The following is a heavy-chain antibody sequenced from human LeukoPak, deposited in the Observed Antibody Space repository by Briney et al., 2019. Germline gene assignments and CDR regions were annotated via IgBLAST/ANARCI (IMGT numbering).Heavy chain of an antibody. CDR2: IIPIFGTA. CDR1: GGTFSSYA. CDR3: ASGSTIYDILTGYYSSWFDP. Sequence: GASVKVSCKASGGTFSSYAISWVRQAPGQGLGWMGGIIPIFGTANYAQKFQGRVTITADRSTSTAYMELSSLRSEDTAVYYCASGSTIYDILTGYYSSWFDPWGQGTLVTVSS. D-gene: IGHD3-9*01. V-gene: IGHV1-69*06. J-gene: IGHJ5*02.